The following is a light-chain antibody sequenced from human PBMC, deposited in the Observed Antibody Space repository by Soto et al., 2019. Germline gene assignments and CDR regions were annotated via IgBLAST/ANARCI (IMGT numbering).Light chain of an antibody. J-gene: IGLJ3*02. Sequence: QPALTQPASVSGSPGQSITISCTGTSSDFGAYNYVSWYQQYPGKAPKLMIYAVSNRPSGVSNRFSGSKSGNTASLTISGLQAEDEADYYCSSYTTTPANTWVFGGGTKLTVL. CDR1: SSDFGAYNY. CDR2: AVS. CDR3: SSYTTTPANTWV. V-gene: IGLV2-14*01.